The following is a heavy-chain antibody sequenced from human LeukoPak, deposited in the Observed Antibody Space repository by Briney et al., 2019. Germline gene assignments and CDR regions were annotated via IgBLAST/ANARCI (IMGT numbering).Heavy chain of an antibody. D-gene: IGHD6-13*01. Sequence: PSETLSLTCTVSGGSISSYYWSWIRQPPGKGLERIGYIYYSGSTNYNPSLKSRVTISVDTSKNQFSLKLSSVTAADTAVYYCARDGHSSWYYYTDWGQGTLVTVSS. CDR3: ARDGHSSWYYYTD. V-gene: IGHV4-59*01. CDR1: GGSISSYY. CDR2: IYYSGST. J-gene: IGHJ4*02.